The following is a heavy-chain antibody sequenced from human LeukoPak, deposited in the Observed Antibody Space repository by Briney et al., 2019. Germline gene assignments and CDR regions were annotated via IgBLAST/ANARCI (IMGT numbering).Heavy chain of an antibody. CDR3: ARETLTIDYDYVWGSYRHDAFDI. V-gene: IGHV3-11*04. J-gene: IGHJ3*02. CDR1: GFTFSDYY. D-gene: IGHD3-16*02. Sequence: GGSLRLSCAASGFTFSDYYMSWIRQAPGKGLEWVSYISSSGSTIYYADSVKGRFTISRDNAKNSLYLQMNSLRAEDTAVYYCARETLTIDYDYVWGSYRHDAFDIWGQGTMVTVSS. CDR2: ISSSGSTI.